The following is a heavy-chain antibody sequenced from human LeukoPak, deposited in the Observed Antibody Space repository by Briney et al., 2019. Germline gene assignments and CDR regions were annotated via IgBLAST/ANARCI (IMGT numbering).Heavy chain of an antibody. CDR3: AREDLMAHHP. V-gene: IGHV1-2*02. J-gene: IGHJ3*01. D-gene: IGHD5-24*01. CDR1: GGTFISYA. CDR2: INPNSGGT. Sequence: ASVKVSCKASGGTFISYAISWVRQAPGQGLEWMGWINPNSGGTNYAQKFQGRVTMTRDTSISTAYMELSRLRSDDTAVYYCAREDLMAHHPWGQGTMVTVSS.